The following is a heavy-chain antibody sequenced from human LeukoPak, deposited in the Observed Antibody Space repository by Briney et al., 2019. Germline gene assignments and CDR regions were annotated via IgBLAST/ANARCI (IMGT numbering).Heavy chain of an antibody. Sequence: SQTLSLTCALSGDSLSSNSAAWHWIRQSPSRGLEWLGRTYYRSKLYNDYAVSVKIRITINPDTSKSQFSLQLNSVTPDDTAVYYCARDVELLHYFDYWGQGTLVTVSS. CDR2: TYYRSKLYN. J-gene: IGHJ4*02. D-gene: IGHD1-26*01. CDR3: ARDVELLHYFDY. CDR1: GDSLSSNSAA. V-gene: IGHV6-1*01.